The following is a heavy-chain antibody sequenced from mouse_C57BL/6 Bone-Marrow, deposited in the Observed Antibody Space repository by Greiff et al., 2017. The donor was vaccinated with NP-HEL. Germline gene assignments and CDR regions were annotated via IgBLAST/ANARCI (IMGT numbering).Heavy chain of an antibody. V-gene: IGHV5-6*01. J-gene: IGHJ3*01. CDR3: ASLLSTMVTTGFAY. CDR2: ISSGGSYT. D-gene: IGHD2-2*01. Sequence: EVKLVESGGDLVKPGGSLKLSCAASGFTFSSYGMSWVRQTPDKRLEWVATISSGGSYTYYPDSVKGRFTISRDNAKNTLYLQMSSLKSEDTAMYYCASLLSTMVTTGFAYWGQGTLVTVSA. CDR1: GFTFSSYG.